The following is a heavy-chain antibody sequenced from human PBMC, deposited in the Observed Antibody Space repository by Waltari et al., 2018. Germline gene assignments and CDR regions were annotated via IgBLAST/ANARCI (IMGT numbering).Heavy chain of an antibody. Sequence: QVQLVQSGAEVKKPGSSVKVSCKASGGTFSSYAISWVRLATGQGLEWMGGIIPIFGTANYAQKFQGRVTITADESTSTAYMELSSLRSEDTAVYYCARGVVVAATFYYYYGMDVWGQGTTVTVSS. D-gene: IGHD2-15*01. V-gene: IGHV1-69*01. J-gene: IGHJ6*02. CDR3: ARGVVVAATFYYYYGMDV. CDR2: IIPIFGTA. CDR1: GGTFSSYA.